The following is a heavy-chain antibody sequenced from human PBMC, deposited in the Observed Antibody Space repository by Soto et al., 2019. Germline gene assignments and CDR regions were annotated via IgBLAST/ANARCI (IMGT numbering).Heavy chain of an antibody. V-gene: IGHV3-9*01. Sequence: GGSLRLSCAASGFTFDDYAMHWVRQAPGKGLEWVSGISWNSGSIGYADSVKGRFTISRDNAKNSLYLQMNSLRAEDTALYYCAKDHQTDAFDIWGQGTMVTVSS. CDR1: GFTFDDYA. J-gene: IGHJ3*02. CDR3: AKDHQTDAFDI. CDR2: ISWNSGSI.